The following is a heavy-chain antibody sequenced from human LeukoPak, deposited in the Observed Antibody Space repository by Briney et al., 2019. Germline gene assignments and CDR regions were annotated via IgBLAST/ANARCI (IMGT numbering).Heavy chain of an antibody. Sequence: GGSLRLSCAASGFTFSSYAMSWVRQAPGKGLEWVSAISGSSGSTYYADSVKGRFTISRDNSKNTLYLQMNSLRAEDTAVYYCTTEGQYYDSSGYPTWTFDSWGQGTLVTVSS. J-gene: IGHJ4*02. D-gene: IGHD3-22*01. V-gene: IGHV3-23*01. CDR3: TTEGQYYDSSGYPTWTFDS. CDR1: GFTFSSYA. CDR2: ISGSSGST.